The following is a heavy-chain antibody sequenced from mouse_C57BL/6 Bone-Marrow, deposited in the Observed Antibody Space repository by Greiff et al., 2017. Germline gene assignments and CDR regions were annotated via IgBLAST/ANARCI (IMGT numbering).Heavy chain of an antibody. CDR2: IHPNSGST. D-gene: IGHD4-1*01. CDR1: GYTFTSYW. V-gene: IGHV1-64*01. J-gene: IGHJ4*01. Sequence: QVQLQQPGAELVKPGASVKLSCKASGYTFTSYWMHWVKQRPGQGLEWIGMIHPNSGSTNYNEKFKSKATLTVDKSSSTAYMQLSSLTSEDSAVYYCARTNWDPYYAMDYWGPGTSVTVSS. CDR3: ARTNWDPYYAMDY.